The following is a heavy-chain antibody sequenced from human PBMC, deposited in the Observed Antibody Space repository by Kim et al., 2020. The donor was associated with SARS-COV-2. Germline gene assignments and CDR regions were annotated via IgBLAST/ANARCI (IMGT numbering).Heavy chain of an antibody. Sequence: SVKVSCKASGGTFSSYAISWVRQAPGQGLEWMGRIIPILGIANYAQKFQGRVTITADKSTSTAYMELSSLRSEDTAVYYCALEMATMLDSYYYGMDVWGQGTTVTVSS. CDR2: IIPILGIA. CDR1: GGTFSSYA. CDR3: ALEMATMLDSYYYGMDV. J-gene: IGHJ6*02. V-gene: IGHV1-69*04. D-gene: IGHD5-12*01.